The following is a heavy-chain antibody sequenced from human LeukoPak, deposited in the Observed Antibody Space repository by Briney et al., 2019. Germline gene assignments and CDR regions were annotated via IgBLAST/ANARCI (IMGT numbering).Heavy chain of an antibody. D-gene: IGHD6-19*01. J-gene: IGHJ3*02. CDR2: INHSGST. Sequence: ASETLSLTCAVYGGSFSGYYWSWIRQPPGKGLEWIGEINHSGSTNYNPSLKSRVTISVDTSKNQFSLKLTSVTAADTAVYYCARPQSSASRRAPFHIWGQGTKVTVSP. V-gene: IGHV4-34*01. CDR3: ARPQSSASRRAPFHI. CDR1: GGSFSGYY.